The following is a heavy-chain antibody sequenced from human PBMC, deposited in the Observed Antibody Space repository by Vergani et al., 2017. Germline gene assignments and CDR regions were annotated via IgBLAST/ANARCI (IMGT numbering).Heavy chain of an antibody. CDR3: ARDLSGGYLRAFHI. V-gene: IGHV3-48*02. CDR2: ISSGSSTI. J-gene: IGHJ3*02. Sequence: EVQLVESGGGLVQPGGSLRLSCAASGFTFSSYSMNWVRQAPGKGLEWVSYISSGSSTISYADSVKGRFTIARDNAKNSLFLQLYSLRDEDTVVFYCARDLSGGYLRAFHIWGEGSMVTVSS. D-gene: IGHD3-10*01. CDR1: GFTFSSYS.